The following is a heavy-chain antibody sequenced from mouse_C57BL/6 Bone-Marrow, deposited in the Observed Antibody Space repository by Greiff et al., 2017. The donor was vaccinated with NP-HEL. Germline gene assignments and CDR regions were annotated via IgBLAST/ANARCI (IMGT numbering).Heavy chain of an antibody. Sequence: EVQLQQSGAELVRPGASVKLSCTASGFNITDYYMHWVKQRPDQGLEWIGWIDPENGDTEYASKFQGKATLTADTSSNTAYLQLRSLTSEDTAVDDCTTGSSSPYAMDYWGRGTAVTVAA. CDR3: TTGSSSPYAMDY. CDR1: GFNITDYY. J-gene: IGHJ4*01. D-gene: IGHD1-1*01. CDR2: IDPENGDT. V-gene: IGHV14-4*01.